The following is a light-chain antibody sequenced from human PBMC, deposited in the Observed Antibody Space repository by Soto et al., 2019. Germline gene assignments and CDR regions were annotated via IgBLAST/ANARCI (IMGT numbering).Light chain of an antibody. CDR3: QQYNHLES. CDR1: QSVTLD. J-gene: IGKJ4*01. V-gene: IGKV3-15*01. CDR2: AAS. Sequence: ENVMTQSPATLSVSPGGSATLSCRASQSVTLDLAWYQQRPGQAPRLLIYAASTRATGVPARFSGSGSGTEFTLTISSLESEDFAVYYCQQYNHLESFGGGTKVDIK.